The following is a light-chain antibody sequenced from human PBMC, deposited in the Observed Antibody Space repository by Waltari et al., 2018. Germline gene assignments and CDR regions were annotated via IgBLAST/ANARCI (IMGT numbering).Light chain of an antibody. J-gene: IGLJ2*01. V-gene: IGLV2-14*01. CDR3: SSYTSGSTPNVV. Sequence: QSALTQPASVSGSPGQSITISCTGTRSDVGAYNYTSWYQQHPGKAPNLMIYEVSNRPSGVSNRFPGSKSGNTASLTISGRQAECEADYYCSSYTSGSTPNVVFGGGTKLTVL. CDR1: RSDVGAYNY. CDR2: EVS.